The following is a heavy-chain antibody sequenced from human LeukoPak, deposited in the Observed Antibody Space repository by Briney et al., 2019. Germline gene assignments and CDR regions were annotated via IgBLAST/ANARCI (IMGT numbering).Heavy chain of an antibody. V-gene: IGHV3-30*07. Sequence: SGGSLRLSCAASGFTFSTYVMHWVRQAPGKGLQWVAVILYDGLNKYYADSVKGRFIISRDNSKNTLYLQMNSLRAEDTAVYYCAKAEPMIVVVIRYWGQGTLVTVSS. CDR1: GFTFSTYV. CDR3: AKAEPMIVVVIRY. CDR2: ILYDGLNK. J-gene: IGHJ4*02. D-gene: IGHD3-22*01.